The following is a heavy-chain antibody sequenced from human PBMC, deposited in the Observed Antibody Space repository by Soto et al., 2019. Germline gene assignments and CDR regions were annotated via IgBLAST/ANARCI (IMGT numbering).Heavy chain of an antibody. D-gene: IGHD2-21*02. CDR3: ARVIGVVVTAKSYNWFDP. V-gene: IGHV4-34*01. CDR1: GGSFSGYY. Sequence: SETLSLTCAVYGGSFSGYYWSWIRQPPGKGLEWIGEINHSGSTNYNPSLKSRVTISVDTSKNQFSLKLSSVTAADTAVYYCARVIGVVVTAKSYNWFDPWGQGTLVTVSS. J-gene: IGHJ5*02. CDR2: INHSGST.